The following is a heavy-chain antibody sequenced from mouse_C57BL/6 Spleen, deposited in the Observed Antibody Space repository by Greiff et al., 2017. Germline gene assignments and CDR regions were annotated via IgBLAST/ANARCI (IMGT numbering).Heavy chain of an antibody. D-gene: IGHD2-3*01. V-gene: IGHV5-16*01. CDR3: ARRDLYDGSFAY. Sequence: DVHLVESEGGLVQPGSSMKLSCTASGFTFSDYYMAWVRQVPEKGLEWVANINYDGSSTYYLDSLKSRFIISRDNAKNILYLQMSSLKSEDTATYYCARRDLYDGSFAYWGQGTLVTVSA. CDR2: INYDGSST. CDR1: GFTFSDYY. J-gene: IGHJ3*01.